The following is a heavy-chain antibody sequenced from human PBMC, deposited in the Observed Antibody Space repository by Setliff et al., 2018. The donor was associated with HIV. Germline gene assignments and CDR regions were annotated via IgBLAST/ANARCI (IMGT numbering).Heavy chain of an antibody. V-gene: IGHV3-74*01. J-gene: IGHJ4*02. CDR1: GFTFSNHW. D-gene: IGHD3-22*01. CDR3: ARALSSGYYWPFDY. Sequence: LRLSCAASGFTFSNHWMHWVRLVPGKGLVWVSRISTDATDKNYADSVKGRFTISRDNTKNILYLQMNSLRAEDTAVYYCARALSSGYYWPFDYWGQGSLVTRLL. CDR2: ISTDATDK.